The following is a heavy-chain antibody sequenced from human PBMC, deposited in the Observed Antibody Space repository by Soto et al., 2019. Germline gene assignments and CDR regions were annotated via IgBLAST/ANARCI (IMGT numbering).Heavy chain of an antibody. CDR3: AKAQGVYSSGWPRLYDAFDI. D-gene: IGHD6-19*01. V-gene: IGHV3-23*01. CDR2: ISGSGGST. J-gene: IGHJ3*02. CDR1: GFTFSSYA. Sequence: PGGSLRLSCAASGFTFSSYAMSWVRQAPGKGLEWVSAISGSGGSTYYADSVKGRFTISRDNSKNTLYLQMNSLRAEDTAVYYCAKAQGVYSSGWPRLYDAFDIWGQGTMVTVSS.